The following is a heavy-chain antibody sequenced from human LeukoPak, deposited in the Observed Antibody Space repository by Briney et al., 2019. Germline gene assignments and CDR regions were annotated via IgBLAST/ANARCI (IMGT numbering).Heavy chain of an antibody. J-gene: IGHJ6*03. V-gene: IGHV3-7*01. D-gene: IGHD5-18*01. CDR1: GFTFSSYC. Sequence: PGGSLRLSCAVSGFTFSSYCISWVRQAPGKGLGWVANIKQDGREKYYVDSVKGRFTISRDKAKNPLYLQMNSLRAEDTAVYYCARAFIKGYSYGYGLLYYFYMDGWGKGTTVTVSS. CDR2: IKQDGREK. CDR3: ARAFIKGYSYGYGLLYYFYMDG.